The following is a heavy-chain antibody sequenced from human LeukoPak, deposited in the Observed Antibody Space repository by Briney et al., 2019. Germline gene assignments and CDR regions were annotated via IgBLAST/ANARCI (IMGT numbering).Heavy chain of an antibody. CDR3: AKDIFLSSWYFDY. CDR2: ISGSGGST. J-gene: IGHJ4*02. D-gene: IGHD6-13*01. Sequence: AGGSLRLSCAASGFTFSDYYMSWVRQAPGKGLEWVSAISGSGGSTYYADSMKGRFTISRDNSKNTLYLQMNSLRAEDTAVYYCAKDIFLSSWYFDYWGQGTLVTVSS. CDR1: GFTFSDYY. V-gene: IGHV3-23*01.